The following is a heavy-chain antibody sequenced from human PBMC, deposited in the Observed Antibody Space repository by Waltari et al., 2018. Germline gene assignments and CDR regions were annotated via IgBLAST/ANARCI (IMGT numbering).Heavy chain of an antibody. CDR2: IYHSGST. CDR1: GYSISSGYY. Sequence: QVQLQESGPGLVKPSETLSLTCAVSGYSISSGYYWGWIRQPPGKGLEWIGSIYHSGSTYYNPSLKSRVTISVDTSKNQFSLKLSSVTAADTAVYYCARGPTGYSSGWWGTDYWGQGTLVTVSS. J-gene: IGHJ4*02. V-gene: IGHV4-38-2*01. D-gene: IGHD6-19*01. CDR3: ARGPTGYSSGWWGTDY.